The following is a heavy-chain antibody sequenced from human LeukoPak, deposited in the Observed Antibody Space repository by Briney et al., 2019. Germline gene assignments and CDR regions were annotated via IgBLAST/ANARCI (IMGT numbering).Heavy chain of an antibody. CDR2: IYYSGST. Sequence: SETLSLTCTVSGGSISSYYWSWIRQPPGKGLEWIGYIYYSGSTNYNPSLKSRVTISVDTSKNQFSLKLSSVTAADTAVYYCARDPQDAFDIWGQGTMVTVSS. CDR1: GGSISSYY. J-gene: IGHJ3*02. V-gene: IGHV4-59*01. CDR3: ARDPQDAFDI.